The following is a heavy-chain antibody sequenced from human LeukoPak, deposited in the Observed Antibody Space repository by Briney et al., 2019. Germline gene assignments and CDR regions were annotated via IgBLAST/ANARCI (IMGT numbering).Heavy chain of an antibody. CDR2: ISGSGGST. Sequence: GGSLRLSCAASGFTFSSYAMSWARQAPGKGLEWVSAISGSGGSTYYADSVKGRFTISRDNSKNTLYLQMNSLRAEDTAVYYCAKDLALLWFGELLPHHGDFDYWGQGTLVTVSS. CDR1: GFTFSSYA. V-gene: IGHV3-23*01. J-gene: IGHJ4*02. D-gene: IGHD3-10*01. CDR3: AKDLALLWFGELLPHHGDFDY.